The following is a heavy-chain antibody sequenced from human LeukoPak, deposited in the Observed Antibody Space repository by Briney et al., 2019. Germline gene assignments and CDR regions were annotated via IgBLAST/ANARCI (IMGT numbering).Heavy chain of an antibody. V-gene: IGHV3-23*01. CDR3: AKVPIVGATIGYFDF. CDR1: GFTFSSYE. Sequence: SGGSLRLSCTASGFTFSSYEMNWARQAPGKGLEWVSGISGGGGSTSYADSVKGRFTISRDNSKNTLFLQMNSLRAEDTAVYFCAKVPIVGATIGYFDFWGQGTLVTVSS. J-gene: IGHJ4*02. D-gene: IGHD1-26*01. CDR2: ISGGGGST.